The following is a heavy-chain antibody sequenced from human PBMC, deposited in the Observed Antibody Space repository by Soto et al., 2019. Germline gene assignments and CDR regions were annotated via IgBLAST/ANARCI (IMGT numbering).Heavy chain of an antibody. CDR3: ARHPERIAQIGWFDP. J-gene: IGHJ5*02. CDR1: GFTFSSYS. D-gene: IGHD6-13*01. Sequence: PGGSLRLSCAASGFTFSSYSMNWVRQAPGKGLEWVSYISSSSSTIYYADSVKGRFTISRDNAKNSLYLQMNSLRAEDTAVYYCARHPERIAQIGWFDPWXQGTLVTVSS. V-gene: IGHV3-48*01. CDR2: ISSSSSTI.